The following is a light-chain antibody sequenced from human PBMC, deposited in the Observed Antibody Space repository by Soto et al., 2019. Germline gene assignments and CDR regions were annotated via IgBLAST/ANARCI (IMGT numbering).Light chain of an antibody. J-gene: IGKJ1*01. CDR3: QQYNIWWA. CDR2: AAS. V-gene: IGKV3-15*01. Sequence: EIVMTQSPATLSVSPGARATLSCRVSQSVSSNLAWYQQKPGQAPRLLIYAASTRATGIPARFSGSGSGTEFTLTISSLQSEDFAVYYCQQYNIWWAFGQGTKVDIK. CDR1: QSVSSN.